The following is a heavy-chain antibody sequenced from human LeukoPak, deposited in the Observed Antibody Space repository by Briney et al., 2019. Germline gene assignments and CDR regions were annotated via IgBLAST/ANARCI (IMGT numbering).Heavy chain of an antibody. CDR2: ISSSGSTI. J-gene: IGHJ6*04. Sequence: GGSLRLYCAASGFTFSSYEMNWVRQAPGKGLEWVSYISSSGSTIEYADSVKGRFTISRDNGKNSLYLQMNSLRAEDTAVYYCAELGITMIGGVWGKGTTVTISA. V-gene: IGHV3-48*03. CDR1: GFTFSSYE. CDR3: AELGITMIGGV. D-gene: IGHD3-10*02.